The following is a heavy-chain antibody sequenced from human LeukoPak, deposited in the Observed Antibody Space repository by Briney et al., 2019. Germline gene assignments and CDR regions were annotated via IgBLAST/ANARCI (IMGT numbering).Heavy chain of an antibody. CDR1: GGSISNYY. D-gene: IGHD6-25*01. Sequence: SETLSLTCTVSGGSISNYYWTWIRQSPGTGLEWIGYIYHSGSTNYNPSLKSRVTISVDPSKNQFSLKLNSVTAADTAMYYCARGNPSRGYPYYYGMDVWGHGTTVTVSS. J-gene: IGHJ6*02. CDR3: ARGNPSRGYPYYYGMDV. CDR2: IYHSGST. V-gene: IGHV4-59*01.